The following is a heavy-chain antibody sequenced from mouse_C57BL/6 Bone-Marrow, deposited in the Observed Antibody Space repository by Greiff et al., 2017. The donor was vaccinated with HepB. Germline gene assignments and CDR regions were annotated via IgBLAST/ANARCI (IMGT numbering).Heavy chain of an antibody. CDR1: GFTFSDYY. D-gene: IGHD1-1*01. Sequence: EVQLVESEGGLVQPGSSMKLSCTASGFTFSDYYMAWVRQVPEKGLEWVANINYDGSSTNYLDSLKSRFIISRDNAKNILYLQMSSLKSEDTATYYCARDHTTVPFFDYWGQGTTLTVSS. J-gene: IGHJ2*01. CDR2: INYDGSST. V-gene: IGHV5-16*01. CDR3: ARDHTTVPFFDY.